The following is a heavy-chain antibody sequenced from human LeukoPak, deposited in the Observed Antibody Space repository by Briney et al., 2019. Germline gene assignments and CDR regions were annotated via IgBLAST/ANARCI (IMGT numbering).Heavy chain of an antibody. Sequence: PGGSLRLSCAASGFTVSSNYMSWVRQAPGKGLEWVSVIYSGGSTYYADSVKGRFTISRDNSKNTLYLQMNSLRAEDTAVYYCAREWTVTPGLDYWGQGTLVIVSS. J-gene: IGHJ4*02. D-gene: IGHD4-11*01. CDR1: GFTVSSNY. CDR3: AREWTVTPGLDY. V-gene: IGHV3-53*01. CDR2: IYSGGST.